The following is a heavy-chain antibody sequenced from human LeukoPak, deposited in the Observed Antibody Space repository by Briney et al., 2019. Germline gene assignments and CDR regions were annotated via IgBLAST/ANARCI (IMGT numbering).Heavy chain of an antibody. CDR2: ISGSGGST. Sequence: PGGSLRLSCAASGFTFSSYAMSWVRQAPGKGLEWVSAISGSGGSTYYADSVKGRFTISRDNSKNTLYLQMSSLRAEDTAVYYCARPRYDFWSGSSYYYYGMDVWGQGTTLTVSS. CDR1: GFTFSSYA. V-gene: IGHV3-23*01. D-gene: IGHD3-3*01. CDR3: ARPRYDFWSGSSYYYYGMDV. J-gene: IGHJ6*02.